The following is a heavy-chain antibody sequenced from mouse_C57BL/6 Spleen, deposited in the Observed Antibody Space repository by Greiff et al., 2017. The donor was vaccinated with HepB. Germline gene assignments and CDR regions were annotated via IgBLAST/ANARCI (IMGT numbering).Heavy chain of an antibody. J-gene: IGHJ1*03. CDR1: GFSFNTYA. CDR2: IRSKSNNYAT. Sequence: DVMLVESGGGLVQPKGSLKLSCAASGFSFNTYAMNWVRQAPGKGLEWVARIRSKSNNYATYYADSVKDRFTISRDDSESMLYLQMNNLKTEDTAMYYCVRTGTLDWYFDVWGTGTTVTVSS. CDR3: VRTGTLDWYFDV. D-gene: IGHD4-1*01. V-gene: IGHV10-1*01.